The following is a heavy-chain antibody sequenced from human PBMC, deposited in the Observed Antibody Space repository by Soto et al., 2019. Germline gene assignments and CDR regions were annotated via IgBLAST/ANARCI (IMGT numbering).Heavy chain of an antibody. V-gene: IGHV1-69*13. CDR1: GGTFSSYA. CDR3: ARPVEMATISSSYLLD. D-gene: IGHD5-12*01. CDR2: IIPIFGTA. Sequence: RASVKVSCKASGGTFSSYAINWVRQAPGQGLEWMGGIIPIFGTANYAQKFQGRVTITADESTSTAYMELSSLRSEDTAVYYCARPVEMATISSSYLLDSGQGTLGTDS. J-gene: IGHJ4*02.